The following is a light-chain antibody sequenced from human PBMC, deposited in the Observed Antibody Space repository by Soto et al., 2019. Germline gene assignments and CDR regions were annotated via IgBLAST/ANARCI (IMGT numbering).Light chain of an antibody. Sequence: QSVLTQPPSASGTPRQRVSISCSGSRSNIGSNTVSWYQHLPGTAPKLLMYSNNKRPSGVPDRFPGSKSGTSASLAISGLQSEDEADYYCATWDESMSGHVFGTGTKVTVL. J-gene: IGLJ1*01. CDR3: ATWDESMSGHV. CDR2: SNN. CDR1: RSNIGSNT. V-gene: IGLV1-44*01.